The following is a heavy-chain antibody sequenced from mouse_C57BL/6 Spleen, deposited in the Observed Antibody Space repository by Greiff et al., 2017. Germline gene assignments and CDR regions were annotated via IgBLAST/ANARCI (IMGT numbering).Heavy chain of an antibody. V-gene: IGHV1-69*01. CDR3: ARGHWDDWYFDV. CDR1: GYTFTSYW. J-gene: IGHJ1*03. D-gene: IGHD4-1*01. Sequence: QVQLQQPGAELVMPGASVKLSCKASGYTFTSYWMHWVKQRPGPGLEWIGEIDPSDSYTNYNQKFKGKSTLTVDKSSSTAYMQLSSLTSEDSAVYYCARGHWDDWYFDVWGTGTTVTVSS. CDR2: IDPSDSYT.